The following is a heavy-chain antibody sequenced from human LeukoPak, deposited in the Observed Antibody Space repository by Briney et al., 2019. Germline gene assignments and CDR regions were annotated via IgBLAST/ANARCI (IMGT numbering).Heavy chain of an antibody. Sequence: PGGSLRLSCAASGFTFSSYAMSWIRQAPGKGLEWVSAISGSGGSTYYADSVKGRFTISRDNSKNTLYLQMNSLRAADTAVYYCAKMVVPAARELTAAFDIWGQGTMVTVSS. CDR1: GFTFSSYA. D-gene: IGHD2-2*01. CDR3: AKMVVPAARELTAAFDI. J-gene: IGHJ3*02. CDR2: ISGSGGST. V-gene: IGHV3-23*01.